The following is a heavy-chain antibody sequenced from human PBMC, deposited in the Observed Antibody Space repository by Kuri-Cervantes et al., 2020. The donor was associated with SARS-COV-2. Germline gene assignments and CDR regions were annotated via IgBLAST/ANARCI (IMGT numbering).Heavy chain of an antibody. CDR2: INWNGGST. V-gene: IGHV3-20*04. Sequence: GESLKISCAASGFTFDDYGMSWVRQAPGKGLEWVSGINWNGGSTGYADSVKGRFTISRDNSKNTLYLQMGSLRAEDMAVYYCARDRYYYMDVWGKGTTVTVSS. CDR1: GFTFDDYG. J-gene: IGHJ6*03. CDR3: ARDRYYYMDV.